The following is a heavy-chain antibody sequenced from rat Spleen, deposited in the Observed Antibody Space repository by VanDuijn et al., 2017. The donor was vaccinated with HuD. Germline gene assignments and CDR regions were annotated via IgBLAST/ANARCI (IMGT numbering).Heavy chain of an antibody. V-gene: IGHV5-25*01. CDR2: ISTGGGYT. D-gene: IGHD1-1*01. CDR1: GFSFTDYN. CDR3: ARYYAVVDWFAY. J-gene: IGHJ3*01. Sequence: EVQLVESGGGLVQPGRSLKLSCVASGFSFTDYNMAWVRQAPTKDLQWVTSISTGGGYTYYRDSVKGRFTISRDNAKSTLYLQMDSLRSEDTATYYCARYYAVVDWFAYWGQGTLVTVSS.